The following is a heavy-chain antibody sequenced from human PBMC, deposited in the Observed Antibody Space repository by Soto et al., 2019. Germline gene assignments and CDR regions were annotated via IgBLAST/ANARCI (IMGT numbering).Heavy chain of an antibody. Sequence: GGSLRLSCAASGFTFSCYGMHWVRQAPGKGLEWVAVISYDGSNKYYADSVKGRFTISRDNSKNTLYLQMNSLRAEDTAVYYCAKDHFRHRPPLYYFDYWGQGTLVTVSS. CDR1: GFTFSCYG. CDR3: AKDHFRHRPPLYYFDY. J-gene: IGHJ4*02. V-gene: IGHV3-30*18. CDR2: ISYDGSNK.